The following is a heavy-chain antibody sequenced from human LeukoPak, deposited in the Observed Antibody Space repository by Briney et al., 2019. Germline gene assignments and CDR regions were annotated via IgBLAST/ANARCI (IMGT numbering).Heavy chain of an antibody. CDR1: GFTFSSYA. J-gene: IGHJ4*02. CDR2: ISGSGGST. V-gene: IGHV3-23*01. Sequence: GGSLRLSCAASGFTFSSYAMSWVRQAPGKGLEWVSAISGSGGSTYYADSVKGRFTISRDNSKNTLYLQMNSLRAEDTAVYYCATEDSYYYGSGSYPFDYWGQGTQVTVSS. CDR3: ATEDSYYYGSGSYPFDY. D-gene: IGHD3-10*01.